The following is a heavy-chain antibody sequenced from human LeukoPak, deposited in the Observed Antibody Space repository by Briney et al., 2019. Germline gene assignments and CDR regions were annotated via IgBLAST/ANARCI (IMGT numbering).Heavy chain of an antibody. Sequence: SETLSLTCGVSGYSISSGYYWGWIRQRPGEGLEWIGGRYHSGSTYYNPSLKSRVTISVDTSKTQFSLKLRSVTAADTALYYCARWDSGEWFHDAFDIWGQGTRVTVSS. CDR2: RYHSGST. J-gene: IGHJ3*02. CDR1: GYSISSGYY. V-gene: IGHV4-38-2*01. D-gene: IGHD3-3*01. CDR3: ARWDSGEWFHDAFDI.